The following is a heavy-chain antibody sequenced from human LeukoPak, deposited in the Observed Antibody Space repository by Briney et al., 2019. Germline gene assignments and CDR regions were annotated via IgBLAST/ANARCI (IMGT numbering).Heavy chain of an antibody. J-gene: IGHJ3*02. CDR2: ISYDGSNK. CDR1: GFTFSSYA. CDR3: AVVVVAATAFDI. Sequence: PGRSLRLSCAASGFTFSSYAMHWVRQAPGKGLEWVAVISYDGSNKYYADSVKGRFTISRDNAKNTLYLQMNSLRAEDTAVYYCAVVVVAATAFDIWGQGTMVTVSS. V-gene: IGHV3-30-3*01. D-gene: IGHD2-15*01.